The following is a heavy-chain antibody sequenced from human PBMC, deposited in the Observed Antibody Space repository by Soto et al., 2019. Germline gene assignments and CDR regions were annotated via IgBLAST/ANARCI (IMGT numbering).Heavy chain of an antibody. CDR3: ARADYGGNSSSFDY. J-gene: IGHJ4*01. CDR2: IIPIFGTA. D-gene: IGHD4-17*01. CDR1: GGTFSSYA. V-gene: IGHV1-69*12. Sequence: QVQLVQSGAEVKKPGSSVKVSCKASGGTFSSYAISWVRQAPGHGLEWMGGIIPIFGTANYAQKFQGSVAITAEESTSTAYIEVSSPSSEDTPVYSCARADYGGNSSSFDYWGHGNLVAVSS.